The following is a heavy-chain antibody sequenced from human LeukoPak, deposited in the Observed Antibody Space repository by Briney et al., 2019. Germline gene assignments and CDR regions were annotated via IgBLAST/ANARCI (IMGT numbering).Heavy chain of an antibody. Sequence: ASVKVSCKASGYTFTGYYMHWVRQAPGQGLEWMGWINPNSGGTNYAQKFQGRVTMTGDTSISTAYMELSRLRSDDTAVYYCARVGSSSYYIDYWGQGTLVTVSS. CDR1: GYTFTGYY. V-gene: IGHV1-2*02. CDR3: ARVGSSSYYIDY. CDR2: INPNSGGT. D-gene: IGHD6-6*01. J-gene: IGHJ4*02.